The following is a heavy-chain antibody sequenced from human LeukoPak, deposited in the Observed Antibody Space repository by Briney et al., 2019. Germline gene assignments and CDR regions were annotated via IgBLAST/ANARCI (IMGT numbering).Heavy chain of an antibody. CDR1: GGSISSGDYS. Sequence: SETLSLTCAVSGGSISSGDYSWSWIRQPPGEGLEWIGFIYNSGNTYYNPSLKSRVTISVDTSKNQFSLKLSSVTAADTAVYYCARRGSGWYYFDYWGQGTLVTVSS. CDR3: ARRGSGWYYFDY. CDR2: IYNSGNT. J-gene: IGHJ4*02. V-gene: IGHV4-30-2*03. D-gene: IGHD6-19*01.